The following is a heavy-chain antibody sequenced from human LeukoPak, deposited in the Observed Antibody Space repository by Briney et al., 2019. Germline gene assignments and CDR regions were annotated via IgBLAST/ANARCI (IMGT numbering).Heavy chain of an antibody. CDR1: GGSFSGYY. J-gene: IGHJ4*02. CDR3: ARGRLYYDFWSGYYTFGGRYDY. Sequence: SETLSLTCAVYGGSFSGYYWSWIRQPPGKGLEWLGEINHSGSTNYNPSLKSRVTISVDTSKNQCSLKLSSVTAADTAVYYCARGRLYYDFWSGYYTFGGRYDYWGQGTLVTVSS. CDR2: INHSGST. D-gene: IGHD3-3*01. V-gene: IGHV4-34*01.